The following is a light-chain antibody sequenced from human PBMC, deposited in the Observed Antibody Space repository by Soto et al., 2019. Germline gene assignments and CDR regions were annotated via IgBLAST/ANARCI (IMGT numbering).Light chain of an antibody. Sequence: DIVMTQSPESLAVSLGERATINCKSSQSVLYSSNNNNYLAWYQQKLGQPPKLLIYRASTRASGVTDRFSGSGSGTDFALTIRSLQADDVAVYYCHQYYTIPLTFGQGTKVEIK. J-gene: IGKJ1*01. CDR3: HQYYTIPLT. V-gene: IGKV4-1*01. CDR2: RAS. CDR1: QSVLYSSNNNNY.